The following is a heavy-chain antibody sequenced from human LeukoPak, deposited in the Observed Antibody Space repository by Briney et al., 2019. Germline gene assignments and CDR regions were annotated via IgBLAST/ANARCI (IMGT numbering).Heavy chain of an antibody. CDR2: IFYSGST. D-gene: IGHD6-19*01. V-gene: IGHV4-59*08. Sequence: SETLSLTCTVSGGSISSYYWSWIRQPPGKGLGWIGYIFYSGSTNYNPSLKSQVTISVDTPKNQFSLKLSSVTAADTAVYYCARQIAVAGTYFDYWGQGTLVTVSS. CDR1: GGSISSYY. J-gene: IGHJ4*02. CDR3: ARQIAVAGTYFDY.